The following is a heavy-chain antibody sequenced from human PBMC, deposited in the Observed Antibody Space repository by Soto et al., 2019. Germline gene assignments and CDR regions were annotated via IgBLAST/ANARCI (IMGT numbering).Heavy chain of an antibody. Sequence: SETLSLTCTVSGGSISSYYWSWIRQPPGKGLEWIGYIYYSGSTNYNPSLKSRVTISVDTSKNQFSLKLSSVTAADTAVYYCAREDIVVVPASPYYYYYGMDVWGQGTTVTVS. V-gene: IGHV4-59*01. CDR1: GGSISSYY. CDR2: IYYSGST. D-gene: IGHD2-2*01. J-gene: IGHJ6*02. CDR3: AREDIVVVPASPYYYYYGMDV.